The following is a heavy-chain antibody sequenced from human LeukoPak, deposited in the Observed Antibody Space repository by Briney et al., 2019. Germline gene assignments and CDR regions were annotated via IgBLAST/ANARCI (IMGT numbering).Heavy chain of an antibody. CDR2: IWYDGSNK. CDR3: AKDFRDYYDSNYFDY. J-gene: IGHJ4*02. D-gene: IGHD3-22*01. Sequence: GGSLRLSCAASGFTFSSYGVHWVRQAPGKGLEWVAVIWYDGSNKYYADSVKGRFTISRDNSKNTLYLQMNSLRAEDTAVYYCAKDFRDYYDSNYFDYWGQGTLVTVSS. V-gene: IGHV3-33*06. CDR1: GFTFSSYG.